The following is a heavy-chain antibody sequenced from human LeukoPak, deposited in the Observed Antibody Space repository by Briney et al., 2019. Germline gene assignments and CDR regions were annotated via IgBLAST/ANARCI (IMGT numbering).Heavy chain of an antibody. D-gene: IGHD6-19*01. CDR3: ERDWTRGVAVAGTSGGADY. Sequence: GASVKVSCKASGYTFTSYYMHWVRQAPGQGLEWMGIINPSGGSTSYAQKFQGRVTMTRDTSTSTVYMELSSLRSEDTAVYYCERDWTRGVAVAGTSGGADYWGQGTLVTVSS. CDR2: INPSGGST. J-gene: IGHJ4*02. CDR1: GYTFTSYY. V-gene: IGHV1-46*01.